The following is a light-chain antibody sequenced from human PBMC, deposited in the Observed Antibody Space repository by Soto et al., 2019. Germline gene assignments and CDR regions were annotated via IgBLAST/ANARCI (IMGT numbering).Light chain of an antibody. CDR3: RRYNRYSGM. V-gene: IGKV1-5*01. Sequence: DIQITQSPLTLSASIGDRVTITCRASQSINNWLAWYQQKPGKPPKLLLYGASSRDSGVPPRFSGSGSGTEFTLTISSLQPDDFATYYCRRYNRYSGMFGQGTKVDIK. CDR1: QSINNW. J-gene: IGKJ1*01. CDR2: GAS.